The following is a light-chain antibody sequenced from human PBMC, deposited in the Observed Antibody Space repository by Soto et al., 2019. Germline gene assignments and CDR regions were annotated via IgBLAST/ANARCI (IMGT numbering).Light chain of an antibody. CDR1: QSVSSH. J-gene: IGKJ1*01. CDR3: QQHDSYPRT. V-gene: IGKV1-5*03. CDR2: KAS. Sequence: DIQMTQSPSILSASVGDRVTIICRASQSVSSHLAWYQQKPGKAPKVLIFKASSLAGGVPSRFSGSGSGTEFALTISSLQPDDFATYYCQQHDSYPRTFGQGTNVEVK.